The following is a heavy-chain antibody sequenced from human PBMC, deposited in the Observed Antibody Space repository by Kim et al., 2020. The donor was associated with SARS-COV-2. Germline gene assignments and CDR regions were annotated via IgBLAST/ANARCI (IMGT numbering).Heavy chain of an antibody. Sequence: HKSRVTISVDTSKNQFSLKLSSVTAADTAVYYCARSYYDFWSGHNWFDPWGQGTLVTVSS. J-gene: IGHJ5*02. D-gene: IGHD3-3*01. V-gene: IGHV4-34*01. CDR3: ARSYYDFWSGHNWFDP.